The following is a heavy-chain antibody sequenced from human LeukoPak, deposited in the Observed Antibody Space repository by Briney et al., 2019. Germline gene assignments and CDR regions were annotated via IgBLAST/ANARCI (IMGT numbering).Heavy chain of an antibody. V-gene: IGHV4-39*07. J-gene: IGHJ4*02. CDR3: ARAPSTGGVFFDY. Sequence: SETLSLTCTVSGGSLSSSSYYWGWIRQPPGKGLEWIGNIYFRGNTYYNPSLESRVTISIDTSKNQFSLRLSSVTAADTAVYYCARAPSTGGVFFDYWGQGTLVTVSS. D-gene: IGHD5/OR15-5a*01. CDR2: IYFRGNT. CDR1: GGSLSSSSYY.